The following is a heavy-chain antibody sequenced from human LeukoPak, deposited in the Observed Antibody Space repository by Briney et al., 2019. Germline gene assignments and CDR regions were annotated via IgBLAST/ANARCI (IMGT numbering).Heavy chain of an antibody. CDR2: IYTSGST. CDR3: ARDYSSSWYRRDAFDI. J-gene: IGHJ3*02. V-gene: IGHV4-61*02. CDR1: GGSISSGSYY. Sequence: PSETLSLTCTVSGGSISSGSYYWSWIRQPAGKGLEWIGRIYTSGSTNYNPSLKSRVTISVDTSKNQFSLKLSSVTAADTAVYYCARDYSSSWYRRDAFDIWGQGTMVTVSS. D-gene: IGHD6-13*01.